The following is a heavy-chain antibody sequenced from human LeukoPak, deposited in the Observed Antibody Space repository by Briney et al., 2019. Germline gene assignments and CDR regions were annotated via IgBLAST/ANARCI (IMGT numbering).Heavy chain of an antibody. Sequence: PGGSLRLSCAASGFTVSSNYMSWVRQAPGKGLEWVSVIYSGGSTYYADSVRGRFTISRDNSRNTMSLQMDSLRVEDTAIYYCAKDFKSGDGYWDFDYWGEGTVVTVSA. CDR3: AKDFKSGDGYWDFDY. J-gene: IGHJ4*02. D-gene: IGHD5-24*01. CDR1: GFTVSSNY. V-gene: IGHV3-53*01. CDR2: IYSGGST.